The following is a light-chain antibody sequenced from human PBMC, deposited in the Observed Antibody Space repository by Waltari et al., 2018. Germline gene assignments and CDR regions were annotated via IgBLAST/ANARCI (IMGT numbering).Light chain of an antibody. J-gene: IGKJ1*01. CDR3: QKYERLPAT. CDR1: QSIGRS. Sequence: EIVLTQSPGPLSLSLGDRSTIPCRASQSIGRSVVWYQQRPGQAPRLLIYDISRRATGIPDRFSGSGYGTDFSLTISRLEPEDFAVYYCQKYERLPATFGQGTTVEIK. V-gene: IGKV3-20*01. CDR2: DIS.